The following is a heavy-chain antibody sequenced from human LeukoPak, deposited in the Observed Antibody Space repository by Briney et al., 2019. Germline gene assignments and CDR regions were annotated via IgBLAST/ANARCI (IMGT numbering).Heavy chain of an antibody. CDR1: GDSVSSNSAA. D-gene: IGHD4-17*01. J-gene: IGHJ5*02. CDR2: TYYRSNWFN. V-gene: IGHV6-1*01. CDR3: AKNYGDSNWFDP. Sequence: QTLSLTCAISGDSVSSNSAAWNWIRQSPSRGLEWLGRTYYRSNWFNDFALSVKSRITINPDTSKNQFSLQLNSVTPEDTAVYYCAKNYGDSNWFDPWGQGTLVTVSS.